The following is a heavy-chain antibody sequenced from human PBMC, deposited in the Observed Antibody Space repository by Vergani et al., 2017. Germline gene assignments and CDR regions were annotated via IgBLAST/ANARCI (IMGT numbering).Heavy chain of an antibody. D-gene: IGHD3-3*01. V-gene: IGHV1-18*01. J-gene: IGHJ6*02. CDR2: ISAYNGNT. CDR1: GYTFTSYG. Sequence: QVQLVQSGAEVKKPGASVKVSCKASGYTFTSYGISWVRQAPGQGLEWMGWISAYNGNTNNAQKLQGRVTMTTDTSTSTDYMELRSLRSDDTAVYYCARDTVRRNFLERRDYYYYGMDVWGQGTTVTVSS. CDR3: ARDTVRRNFLERRDYYYYGMDV.